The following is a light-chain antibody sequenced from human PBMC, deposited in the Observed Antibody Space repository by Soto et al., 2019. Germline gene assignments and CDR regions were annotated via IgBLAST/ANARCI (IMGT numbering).Light chain of an antibody. J-gene: IGLJ1*01. V-gene: IGLV3-1*01. CDR3: QAWDTISYV. Sequence: SYELTQPPSVSVSPGQTASITCSGDKLGDKYACWYQQKPGQSPVLVIYQDSKRPSGIPERFSGSNSGNTATLTISGTQAMDKADYSRQAWDTISYVFATGTKVTVL. CDR2: QDS. CDR1: KLGDKY.